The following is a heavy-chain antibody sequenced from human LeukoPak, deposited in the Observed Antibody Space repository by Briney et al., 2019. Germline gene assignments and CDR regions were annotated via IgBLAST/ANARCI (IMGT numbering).Heavy chain of an antibody. D-gene: IGHD1-26*01. CDR3: AREYSGSYWTGYYFDY. V-gene: IGHV4-4*07. J-gene: IGHJ4*02. CDR1: GGSISSYY. CDR2: IYNSGTT. Sequence: SETLSLTCTVSGGSISSYYWSWIRQPAGKGLEWIGRIYNSGTTNYNPSLKSRVTMSVDTSKNHLSLKLSSVTAADTVVYYCAREYSGSYWTGYYFDYWGQGTLVTVSS.